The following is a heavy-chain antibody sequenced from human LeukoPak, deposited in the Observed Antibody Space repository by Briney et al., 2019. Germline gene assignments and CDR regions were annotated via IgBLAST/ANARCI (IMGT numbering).Heavy chain of an antibody. D-gene: IGHD5-18*01. CDR3: ARVGSYGSFLQVDY. J-gene: IGHJ4*02. Sequence: SETLSLTCNVSGGSISSSSYYWGWIRQPPGKGLEWIGSIYYSGSTYYNPSLKSRVTISVDTSKNQFSLKLSSVTAADTAVYYCARVGSYGSFLQVDYWGQGTLVTVSS. CDR2: IYYSGST. CDR1: GGSISSSSYY. V-gene: IGHV4-39*07.